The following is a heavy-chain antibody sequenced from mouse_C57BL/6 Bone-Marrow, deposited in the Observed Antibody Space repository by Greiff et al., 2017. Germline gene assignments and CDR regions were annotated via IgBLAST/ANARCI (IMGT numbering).Heavy chain of an antibody. CDR2: ISYDGSN. V-gene: IGHV3-6*01. D-gene: IGHD1-1*01. CDR1: GYSITSGYY. Sequence: VQLKESGPGLVKPSQSLSLTCSVTGYSITSGYYWNWIRQFPGNKLEWMGYISYDGSNNYNPSLKNRISITRDTSKNQFFLKLNSVTTEDTATYYCARYYYGIDYWGQGTTLTVSS. CDR3: ARYYYGIDY. J-gene: IGHJ2*01.